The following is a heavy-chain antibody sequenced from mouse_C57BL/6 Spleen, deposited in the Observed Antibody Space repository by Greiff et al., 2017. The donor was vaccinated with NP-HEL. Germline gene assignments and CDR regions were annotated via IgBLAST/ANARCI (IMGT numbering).Heavy chain of an antibody. CDR3: ARSNYGSSLWYFDV. V-gene: IGHV1-18*01. J-gene: IGHJ1*03. CDR1: GYTFTDYN. D-gene: IGHD1-1*01. CDR2: INPNNGGT. Sequence: VHVKQSGPELVKPGASVKIPCKASGYTFTDYNMDWVKQSHGKSLEWIGDINPNNGGTIYNQKFKGKATLTVDKSSSTAYMELRSLTSEDTAVYYCARSNYGSSLWYFDVWGTGTTVTVSS.